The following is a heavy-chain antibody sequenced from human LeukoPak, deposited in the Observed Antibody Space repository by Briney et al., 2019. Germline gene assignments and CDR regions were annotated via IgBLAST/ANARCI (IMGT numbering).Heavy chain of an antibody. CDR2: INHSGST. Sequence: SETLSLTCAVFGGSFSGYYWSWIRQPPGKGLEWIGEINHSGSTNYNPSLKSRVTISVDTSKNQFSLKLSSVTAADTAVYYCAGVRAFNWFDPWGQGTLVTVSS. V-gene: IGHV4-34*01. CDR1: GGSFSGYY. D-gene: IGHD3-10*01. CDR3: AGVRAFNWFDP. J-gene: IGHJ5*02.